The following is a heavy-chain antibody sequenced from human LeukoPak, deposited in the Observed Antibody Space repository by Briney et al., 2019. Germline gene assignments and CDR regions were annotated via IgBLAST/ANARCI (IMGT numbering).Heavy chain of an antibody. V-gene: IGHV3-30*01. D-gene: IGHD2-2*01. CDR2: ISYDRSNK. Sequence: PGGSLRLSCAASGFTFSSYAMHWVRQAPGKGLEWVAVISYDRSNKYYADSVKGRFTISRDNSKNTLYLQMNSLRAEDTAVYYCARMYCSSTSCPYYMDVWGKGTTVTVSS. CDR3: ARMYCSSTSCPYYMDV. CDR1: GFTFSSYA. J-gene: IGHJ6*03.